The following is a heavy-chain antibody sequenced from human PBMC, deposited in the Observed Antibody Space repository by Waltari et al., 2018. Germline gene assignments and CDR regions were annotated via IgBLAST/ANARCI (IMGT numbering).Heavy chain of an antibody. Sequence: QVQLVQSGAEVKKPGSSVKVSCKASGGTFSSYAISWVRQAPGQGLEWMGGIIPIFGKENYAQKFQGRGTITGDESTSTAYMELSSLRSEDTAVYYCAIDTGALDCSGGSCYPYYFDYWGQGTLVTVSS. CDR3: AIDTGALDCSGGSCYPYYFDY. CDR2: IIPIFGKE. CDR1: GGTFSSYA. V-gene: IGHV1-69*13. J-gene: IGHJ4*02. D-gene: IGHD2-15*01.